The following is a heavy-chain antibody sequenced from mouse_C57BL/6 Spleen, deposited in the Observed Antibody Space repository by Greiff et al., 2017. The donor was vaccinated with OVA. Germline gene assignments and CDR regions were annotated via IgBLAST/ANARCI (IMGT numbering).Heavy chain of an antibody. V-gene: IGHV1-59*01. D-gene: IGHD2-4*01. CDR3: ARDYDYDGGWFAY. Sequence: VQLQQSGAELVRPGTSVKLSCKASGYTFTSYWMHWVKQRPGQGLEWIGVIDPSDSYTNYNQKFKGKATLTVDTSSSTAYMQLSSLTSEDSAVYYCARDYDYDGGWFAYWGQGTLVTVSA. J-gene: IGHJ3*01. CDR1: GYTFTSYW. CDR2: IDPSDSYT.